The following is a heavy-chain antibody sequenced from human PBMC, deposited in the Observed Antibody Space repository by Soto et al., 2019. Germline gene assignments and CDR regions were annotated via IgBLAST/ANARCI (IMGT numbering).Heavy chain of an antibody. Sequence: EVQLLESGGGLVQPGGSLRLSCAASGFTFSSYAMRWVRQAPVKGLEWVSASGSGGSTYYADSVKGRFTISRDNSKNTLYLQMNSLRAEDTVVYYCARRGSGSYYDYWGQGTLVTVSS. V-gene: IGHV3-23*01. CDR3: ARRGSGSYYDY. J-gene: IGHJ4*02. CDR2: SGSGGST. D-gene: IGHD1-26*01. CDR1: GFTFSSYA.